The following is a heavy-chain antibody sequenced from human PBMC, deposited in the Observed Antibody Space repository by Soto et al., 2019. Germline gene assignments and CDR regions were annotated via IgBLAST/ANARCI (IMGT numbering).Heavy chain of an antibody. CDR2: ISGSGGST. D-gene: IGHD4-17*01. Sequence: GGSLRLSCAASGFTFSSHAMSWVRQAPGKGLEWVSAISGSGGSTYYADSVKGRFTISRDNSKNTLYLQMNSLRAEDTAVYYCAKGPHDYGDYYYYYGMDVWGQGTTVTVSS. CDR3: AKGPHDYGDYYYYYGMDV. V-gene: IGHV3-23*01. CDR1: GFTFSSHA. J-gene: IGHJ6*02.